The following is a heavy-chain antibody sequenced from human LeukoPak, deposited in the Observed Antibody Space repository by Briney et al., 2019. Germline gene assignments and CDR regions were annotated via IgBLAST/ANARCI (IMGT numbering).Heavy chain of an antibody. CDR1: GFTFSGSA. Sequence: PGGSLRLSCAASGFTFSGSAMHWVRQASGKGLEWVGRIRSKANSYATAYAASVKGRFTISRDDSKNTAYLQMNSLKTEDTAMYYCTRDSGSYFGGHDYWGQGTLVTVSS. CDR2: IRSKANSYAT. V-gene: IGHV3-73*01. CDR3: TRDSGSYFGGHDY. J-gene: IGHJ4*02. D-gene: IGHD1-26*01.